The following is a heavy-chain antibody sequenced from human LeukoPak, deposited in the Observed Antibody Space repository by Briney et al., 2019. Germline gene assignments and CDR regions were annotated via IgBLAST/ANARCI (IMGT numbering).Heavy chain of an antibody. D-gene: IGHD3-9*01. V-gene: IGHV3-23*01. J-gene: IGHJ4*02. Sequence: PGGSLRLSCAASGFTFTSSAMSWVRQAPGKGLEWVSVICGIGHATDYADSVKGRFTVSSDNSKNTLYLQMNSLRAEDTAVYFCAKDPHILTGYYTDYFDSWGQGTLVTVSS. CDR1: GFTFTSSA. CDR3: AKDPHILTGYYTDYFDS. CDR2: ICGIGHAT.